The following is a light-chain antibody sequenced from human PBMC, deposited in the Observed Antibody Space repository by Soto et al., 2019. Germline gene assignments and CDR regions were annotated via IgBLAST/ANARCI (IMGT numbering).Light chain of an antibody. CDR3: LQYYSVALT. CDR2: GSS. V-gene: IGKV4-1*01. J-gene: IGKJ4*01. CDR1: QSILSTSNNRHF. Sequence: DIVMTQSPVSLAVSLGERATINCKSSQSILSTSNNRHFLSWFQQKPGQPPKLLISGSSNRNSGVPDRFSGSGSGTDFTLTISSLQSEDVAVYFCLQYYSVALTFGGGTKVEI.